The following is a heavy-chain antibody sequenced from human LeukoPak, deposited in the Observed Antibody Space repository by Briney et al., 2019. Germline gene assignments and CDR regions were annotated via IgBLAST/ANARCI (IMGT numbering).Heavy chain of an antibody. CDR3: AREVGIAARPPYYYYYGMDV. D-gene: IGHD6-6*01. CDR1: GGTFSSYA. Sequence: GASVKVSCKASGGTFSSYAISWVRQAPGQGLEWMGRIIPILGIANYAQKFQGRVTITADKSTSTAYMELSSLRSEDTAMYYCAREVGIAARPPYYYYYGMDVWGQGTTVTVSS. J-gene: IGHJ6*02. V-gene: IGHV1-69*04. CDR2: IIPILGIA.